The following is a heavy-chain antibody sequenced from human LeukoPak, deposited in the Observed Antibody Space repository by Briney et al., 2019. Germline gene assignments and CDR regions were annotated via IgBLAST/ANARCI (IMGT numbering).Heavy chain of an antibody. D-gene: IGHD6-6*01. CDR2: IYHSGST. V-gene: IGHV4-38-2*02. CDR1: GYFISSGYY. Sequence: ASETLSLTCTVSGYFISSGYYWGWIRQPPGKGLEWIGSIYHSGSTYYNPSLKSRVTISVDRSKNQFSLRLSSVTAADTAVYYCARGIAARLIYWGQGTLVTVSS. J-gene: IGHJ4*02. CDR3: ARGIAARLIY.